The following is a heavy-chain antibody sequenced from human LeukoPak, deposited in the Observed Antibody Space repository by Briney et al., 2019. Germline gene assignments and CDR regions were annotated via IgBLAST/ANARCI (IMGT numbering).Heavy chain of an antibody. CDR3: ARGRGRGWSSEVGAFDI. V-gene: IGHV4-59*01. CDR1: GASISSYY. J-gene: IGHJ3*02. D-gene: IGHD6-19*01. Sequence: PSETLSLTCTVSGASISSYYWTWIRQSPGKGLEWIGCILYSGSTNYNPSLKTQVTISIDTSKKRFSLNLSSVTAADTAVYYCARGRGRGWSSEVGAFDIWGQGRMVTVSS. CDR2: ILYSGST.